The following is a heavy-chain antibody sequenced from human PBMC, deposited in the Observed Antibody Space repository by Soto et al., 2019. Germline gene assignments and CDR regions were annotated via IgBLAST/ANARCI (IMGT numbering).Heavy chain of an antibody. CDR3: AQRYCGGYCYGLWFDP. J-gene: IGHJ5*02. CDR1: GFSLSTSGGG. Sequence: QITLKETGPTLVKPTQTLTLTCTLSGFSLSTSGGGVGWIRQPPGKALEWLALIYWDDEKHYSPSLKSRLTITKDTSENQVVLTMTNMDPVDTATYYCAQRYCGGYCYGLWFDPWGQGTLVTVSS. CDR2: IYWDDEK. D-gene: IGHD2-21*02. V-gene: IGHV2-5*02.